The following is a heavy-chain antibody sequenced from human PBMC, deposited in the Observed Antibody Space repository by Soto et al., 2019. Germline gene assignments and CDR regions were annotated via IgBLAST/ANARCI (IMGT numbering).Heavy chain of an antibody. CDR3: XKDLVVFWSGPTTWFDP. J-gene: IGHJ5*02. CDR2: ISYDGSNK. D-gene: IGHD3-3*01. V-gene: IGHV3-30*18. Sequence: GGSLRLSCAASGFTFSSYGVHWVRQAPGKGLEWVAVISYDGSNKYYADSVKGRFTISRDNSKNTLYLQMNSLRAEDTAVYYCXKDLVVFWSGPTTWFDPWGQGTLVTVSS. CDR1: GFTFSSYG.